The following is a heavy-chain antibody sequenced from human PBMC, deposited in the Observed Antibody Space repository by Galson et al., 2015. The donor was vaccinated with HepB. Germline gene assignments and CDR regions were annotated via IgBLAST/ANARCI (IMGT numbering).Heavy chain of an antibody. D-gene: IGHD1-1*01. V-gene: IGHV4-31*03. CDR2: IYYSGST. CDR1: GGSISSGGYY. CDR3: AREPTGTPGWSWFDP. J-gene: IGHJ5*02. Sequence: TLSLTCTVSGGSISSGGYYWSWIRQHPGKGLEWIGYIYYSGSTYYNPSLKSRVTISVDTSKNQFSLKLSSVTAADPAVYYCAREPTGTPGWSWFDPWGQGTLVTVSS.